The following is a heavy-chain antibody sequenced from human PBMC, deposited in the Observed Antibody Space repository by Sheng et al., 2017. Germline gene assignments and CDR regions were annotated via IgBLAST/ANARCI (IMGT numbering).Heavy chain of an antibody. CDR1: GFTFSSYS. J-gene: IGHJ6*03. D-gene: IGHD6-19*01. V-gene: IGHV3-48*01. CDR2: ISSSSSTI. Sequence: TASGFTFSSYSMNWVRQAPGKGLEWVSYISSSSSTIYYADSVKGRFTISRDNAKNSLYLQMNSLRAEDTAVYYCARDKGAQWLVYYYYMDVWGKGTTVTVSS. CDR3: ARDKGAQWLVYYYYMDV.